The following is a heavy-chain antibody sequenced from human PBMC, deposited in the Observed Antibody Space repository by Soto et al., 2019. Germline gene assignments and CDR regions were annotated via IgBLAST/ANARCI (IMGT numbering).Heavy chain of an antibody. CDR3: ARARIGLEWLFPPRNDAFDI. J-gene: IGHJ3*02. Sequence: QVQLVQSGAEVKKPGSSVKVSCKASGGTFSSYAISWVRQAPGQGLEWMGGIIPIFGTANYAQKFQGRVTITADESTSTSYMELSSLRAEDTAVYYCARARIGLEWLFPPRNDAFDIWGQGTMVTVSS. V-gene: IGHV1-69*01. CDR1: GGTFSSYA. CDR2: IIPIFGTA. D-gene: IGHD3-3*01.